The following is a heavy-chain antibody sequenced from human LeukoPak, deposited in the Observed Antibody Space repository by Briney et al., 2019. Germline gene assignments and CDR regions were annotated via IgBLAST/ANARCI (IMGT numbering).Heavy chain of an antibody. V-gene: IGHV3-23*01. CDR3: AKGSGRYDYYGMDV. Sequence: GGSLILSCAASGFTFSSYAMSWVRQAPGKGLEWVSAISGSGGSTYYADSVKGRFTISRDNSKNTLYLQMNSLRAEDTAVYYCAKGSGRYDYYGMDVWGQGTTVTVSS. CDR2: ISGSGGST. D-gene: IGHD6-19*01. J-gene: IGHJ6*02. CDR1: GFTFSSYA.